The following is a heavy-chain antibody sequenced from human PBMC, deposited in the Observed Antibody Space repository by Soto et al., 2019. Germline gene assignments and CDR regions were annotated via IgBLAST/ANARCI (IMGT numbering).Heavy chain of an antibody. CDR1: GGSISSSSYY. J-gene: IGHJ5*02. Sequence: QLQLQESGPGLVKPSETLSLTCTVSGGSISSSSYYWGWIRQPPGKGLEWIGSIYYSGSTYYNPSLKSRVTISVDTSKNQFSLKLSSVTAADTAVYYCARQDIVVVPAAPGWFDPWGQGTLVTVSS. CDR3: ARQDIVVVPAAPGWFDP. D-gene: IGHD2-2*01. CDR2: IYYSGST. V-gene: IGHV4-39*01.